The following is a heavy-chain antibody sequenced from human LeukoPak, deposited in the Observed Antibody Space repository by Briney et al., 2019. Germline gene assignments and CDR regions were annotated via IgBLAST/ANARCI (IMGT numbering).Heavy chain of an antibody. V-gene: IGHV4-59*02. CDR2: IYYTGT. D-gene: IGHD3-10*01. CDR3: AREYDYYGSGSYFGY. Sequence: SETLSLTCTVSGGSVTDYYWSWIRQSPGKGLEWIGYIYYTGTSYNPSLKSRVTISVDTSKNQFSLKLSSVTAADTAVYYCAREYDYYGSGSYFGYWGQGALVTVSS. CDR1: GGSVTDYY. J-gene: IGHJ4*02.